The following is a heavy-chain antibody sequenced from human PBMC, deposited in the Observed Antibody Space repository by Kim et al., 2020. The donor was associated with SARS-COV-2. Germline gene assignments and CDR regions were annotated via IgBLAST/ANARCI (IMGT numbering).Heavy chain of an antibody. V-gene: IGHV3-9*01. J-gene: IGHJ5*02. D-gene: IGHD6-13*01. Sequence: KGRFTISGDNAKNSLYLQMNSLRAEDTALYYCAVTGYSSSWYTGDNWFDPWGQGTLVTVSS. CDR3: AVTGYSSSWYTGDNWFDP.